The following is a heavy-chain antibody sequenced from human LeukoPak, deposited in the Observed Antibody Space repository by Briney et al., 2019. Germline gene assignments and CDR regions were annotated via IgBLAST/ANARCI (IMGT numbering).Heavy chain of an antibody. CDR1: GYAFIGYY. Sequence: ASVKVSCKASGYAFIGYYMHWVRQAPGQGLEWMGWINPSTGATKSAQNFQGRITMTRDTSINTVYMGLSRLTSDDTAIYYCARRPPYYGSGTSNRFDPWGQGTLVIVSS. D-gene: IGHD3-10*01. V-gene: IGHV1-2*02. CDR2: INPSTGAT. CDR3: ARRPPYYGSGTSNRFDP. J-gene: IGHJ5*02.